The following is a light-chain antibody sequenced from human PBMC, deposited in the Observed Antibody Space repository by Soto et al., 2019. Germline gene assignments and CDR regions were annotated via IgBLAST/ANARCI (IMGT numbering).Light chain of an antibody. V-gene: IGLV2-23*01. CDR1: SSDIGSYNL. CDR3: PSQSGSDNFVA. Sequence: QSALTQPASVSGSPGQSITISCTGTSSDIGSYNLVSWYQQHPGKAPKLMIYEGTKRPSGVSNRFSGSRSGNTASLTISGLPGEDGGNYYRPSQSGSDNFVAFRRGTKLTVL. CDR2: EGT. J-gene: IGLJ2*01.